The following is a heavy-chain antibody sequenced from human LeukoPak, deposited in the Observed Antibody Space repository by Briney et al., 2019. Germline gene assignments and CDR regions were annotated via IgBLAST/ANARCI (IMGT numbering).Heavy chain of an antibody. V-gene: IGHV4-34*01. J-gene: IGHJ5*02. D-gene: IGHD3-10*01. CDR2: INHSGST. CDR1: GGSFSGYY. Sequence: SETLSLTCAVYGGSFSGYYWSWIRQPPGKGLEWIGEINHSGSTNYNPSLKSRVTIPVDTSKNQFSLKLSSVTAADTAVYYCARGVTYYYGSGSYRGYNWFDPWGQGTLVTVSS. CDR3: ARGVTYYYGSGSYRGYNWFDP.